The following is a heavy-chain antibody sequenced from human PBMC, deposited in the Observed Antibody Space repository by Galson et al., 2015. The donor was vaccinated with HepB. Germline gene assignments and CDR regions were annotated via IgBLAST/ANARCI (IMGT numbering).Heavy chain of an antibody. CDR3: ARGIVVIREAFDY. CDR1: GFTFSSYA. J-gene: IGHJ4*02. CDR2: ISGTDAGT. D-gene: IGHD3-22*01. Sequence: SLRLSCAASGFTFSSYAMTWVRQAPGKGLEWVSAISGTDAGTYYAVSVKGRFTISRENSKNTLYLQMNSLRAEDTAVYYCARGIVVIREAFDYWGQGTLVTVSS. V-gene: IGHV3-23*01.